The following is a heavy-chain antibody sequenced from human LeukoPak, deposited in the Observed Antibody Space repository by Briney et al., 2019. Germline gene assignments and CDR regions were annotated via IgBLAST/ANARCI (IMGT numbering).Heavy chain of an antibody. CDR1: GGSISTYY. V-gene: IGHV4-59*01. Sequence: SETLSFTCTGSGGSISTYYWSWIRQPPGKGLEWIGYVYYSGSTNYNPSLKSRVTISVDTSKNQFSLKLSSMTAADTAVYYCARDGSGYGGRFDYWGQGTLVTVSS. J-gene: IGHJ4*02. D-gene: IGHD5-12*01. CDR2: VYYSGST. CDR3: ARDGSGYGGRFDY.